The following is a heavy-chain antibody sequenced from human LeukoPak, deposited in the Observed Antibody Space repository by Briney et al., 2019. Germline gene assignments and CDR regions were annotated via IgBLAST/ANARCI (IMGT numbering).Heavy chain of an antibody. Sequence: GGSLRLSCAVSEFTISSYTMNWVRQAPGKGPEWVSSISGGSRYIHYADSVKGRFTISRDNSKNTLYLQMNSLRAEDTAVYYCACVGSPQGYWGQGTLVTVSS. V-gene: IGHV3-21*01. CDR2: ISGGSRYI. J-gene: IGHJ4*02. CDR1: EFTISSYT. D-gene: IGHD2-15*01. CDR3: ACVGSPQGY.